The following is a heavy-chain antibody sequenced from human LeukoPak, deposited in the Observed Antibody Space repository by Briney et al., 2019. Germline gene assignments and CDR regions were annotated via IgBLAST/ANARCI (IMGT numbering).Heavy chain of an antibody. V-gene: IGHV1-3*01. J-gene: IGHJ4*02. CDR3: ARRVWITIFGVVIPRDYYFDY. D-gene: IGHD3-3*01. CDR2: INAGNGNT. Sequence: GASVNVSCKASGYTFTSYAMHWVRQAPGQRLEWMGWINAGNGNTKYSQKFQGRVTITRDTSASTAYMELSSLRSEDTAVYYCARRVWITIFGVVIPRDYYFDYWGQGTLVTVSS. CDR1: GYTFTSYA.